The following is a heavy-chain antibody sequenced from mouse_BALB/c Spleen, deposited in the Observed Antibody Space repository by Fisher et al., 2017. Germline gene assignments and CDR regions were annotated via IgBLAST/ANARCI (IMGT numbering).Heavy chain of an antibody. Sequence: RFTISRDNAKNTLYLQMSSLKSEDTAMYYCARHGYYVPTWYFDVWGAGTTVTVSS. CDR3: ARHGYYVPTWYFDV. V-gene: IGHV5-12-2*01. D-gene: IGHD2-3*01. J-gene: IGHJ1*01.